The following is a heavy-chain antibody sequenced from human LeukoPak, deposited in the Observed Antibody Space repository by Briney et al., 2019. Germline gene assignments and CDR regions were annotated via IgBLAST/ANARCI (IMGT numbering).Heavy chain of an antibody. CDR1: GCTFISYD. CDR3: SRGRLLGDY. J-gene: IGHJ4*02. V-gene: IGHV3-48*03. Sequence: HRGGSLRLSWASSGCTFISYDRNWLRLARGKGLDWISYIRGSAGTLHYPESVKGRLTISRDNANNSLYLQMHSPRAADTAVYYCSRGRLLGDYWGQGALVTVSS. CDR2: IRGSAGTL. D-gene: IGHD6-25*01.